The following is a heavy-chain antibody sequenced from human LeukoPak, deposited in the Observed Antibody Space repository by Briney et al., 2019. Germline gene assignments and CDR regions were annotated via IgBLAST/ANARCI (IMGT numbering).Heavy chain of an antibody. Sequence: VASVKVSCKASGYTSTSYDINWVRQATGQGLEWMGWMNPNSGNTGYAQRFQGRVTMTRNTSISTAYMELSSLRSEDTAVYYCARKLMVRGVISPWGQGTLVTVSS. CDR2: MNPNSGNT. J-gene: IGHJ4*02. CDR3: ARKLMVRGVISP. V-gene: IGHV1-8*01. CDR1: GYTSTSYD. D-gene: IGHD3-10*01.